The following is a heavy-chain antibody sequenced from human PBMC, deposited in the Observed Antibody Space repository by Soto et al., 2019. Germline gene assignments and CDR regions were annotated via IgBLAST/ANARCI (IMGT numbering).Heavy chain of an antibody. Sequence: GASVNVSCKASGYTFTSYYMHWVRQAPGQGLEWMGIINPSGGSTSYAQKFQGRVTMTRDTSTSTVYMELSSLRSEDTAVYYCARSQWLVIWFDPWGQGTLVTVSS. J-gene: IGHJ5*02. CDR2: INPSGGST. D-gene: IGHD6-19*01. V-gene: IGHV1-46*01. CDR3: ARSQWLVIWFDP. CDR1: GYTFTSYY.